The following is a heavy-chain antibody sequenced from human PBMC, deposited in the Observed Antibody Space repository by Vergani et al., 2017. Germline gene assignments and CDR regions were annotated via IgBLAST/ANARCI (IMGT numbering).Heavy chain of an antibody. CDR1: GDSISSNNC. Sequence: QLQLQESGPGLVKPPGTLSLTCAVSGDSISSNNCWTWVRQPPGKGLEWIREICHTEDTKYSPSLKSRVTVSVDESRNLFSLRLNSVTAADTAVYYCATIGYRRWGYYFDYWGQGILVTVSS. CDR3: ATIGYRRWGYYFDY. J-gene: IGHJ4*02. V-gene: IGHV4-4*03. D-gene: IGHD2-2*02. CDR2: ICHTEDT.